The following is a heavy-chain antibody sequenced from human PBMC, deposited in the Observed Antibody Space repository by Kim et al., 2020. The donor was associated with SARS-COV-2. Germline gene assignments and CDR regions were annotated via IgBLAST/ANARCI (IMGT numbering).Heavy chain of an antibody. D-gene: IGHD2-2*01. Sequence: QGRVTITADKSTSTAYMELSSLRSEDTAVYYCARDLVPEGYQLEPEYFQHWGQGTLVTVSS. J-gene: IGHJ1*01. CDR3: ARDLVPEGYQLEPEYFQH. V-gene: IGHV1-69*04.